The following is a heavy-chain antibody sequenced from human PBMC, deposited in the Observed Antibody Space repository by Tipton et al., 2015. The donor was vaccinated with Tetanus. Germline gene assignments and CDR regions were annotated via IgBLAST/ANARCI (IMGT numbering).Heavy chain of an antibody. CDR3: ARQLWGYWFDP. J-gene: IGHJ5*02. CDR2: IYYRGDT. Sequence: LRLSCTVTGDSISSSRFYWGWVRLAPGKGPEWIGSIYYRGDTYHSPSFKSRVTMSVDTSKNQFSVTLSSVTAADTAVYYCARQLWGYWFDPWGQGTRVTVSS. D-gene: IGHD7-27*01. CDR1: GDSISSSRFY. V-gene: IGHV4-39*01.